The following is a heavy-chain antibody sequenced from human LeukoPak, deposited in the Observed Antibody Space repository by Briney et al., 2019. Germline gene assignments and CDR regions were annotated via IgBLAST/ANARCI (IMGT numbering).Heavy chain of an antibody. D-gene: IGHD3-22*01. J-gene: IGHJ4*02. Sequence: GALRPSLAASGFTFNRYGMQWGRQAPGKGVGWVAVIWNDGSNKYYADSVKGRFTISRDNSKNTLYLQMNSLRAEDTAVYYCAKDSSGYPDYWGQGTLVTVSS. CDR3: AKDSSGYPDY. CDR1: GFTFNRYG. V-gene: IGHV3-33*06. CDR2: IWNDGSNK.